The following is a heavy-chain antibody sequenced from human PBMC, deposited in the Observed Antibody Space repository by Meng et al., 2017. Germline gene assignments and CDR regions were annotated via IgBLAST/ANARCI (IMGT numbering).Heavy chain of an antibody. CDR1: GGTFSSYT. D-gene: IGHD3-22*01. CDR3: ARDPHYYDSRGEFDP. Sequence: QVQLVQSGAEVKKPGSSVKVYCKASGGTFSSYTISWVRQAPGQGLEWMGRIIPILGIANYAQKFQGRVTITADKSTSTAYMELSSLRSEDTAVYYCARDPHYYDSRGEFDPWGQGTLVTVSS. J-gene: IGHJ5*02. CDR2: IIPILGIA. V-gene: IGHV1-69*08.